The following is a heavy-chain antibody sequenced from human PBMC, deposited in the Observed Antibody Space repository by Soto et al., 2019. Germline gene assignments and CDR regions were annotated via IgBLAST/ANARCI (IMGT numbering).Heavy chain of an antibody. D-gene: IGHD4-17*01. CDR2: ITPIFGTA. CDR3: ARGATVRIYYYYYGMDV. V-gene: IGHV1-69*13. Sequence: SVKVSCKASGGTFSSYAISWVRQAPGQGLEWMGGITPIFGTANYAQKFQGRVTITADESTSTAYMELSSLRSEDTAVYYCARGATVRIYYYYYGMDVWGQGTPVTVSS. CDR1: GGTFSSYA. J-gene: IGHJ6*02.